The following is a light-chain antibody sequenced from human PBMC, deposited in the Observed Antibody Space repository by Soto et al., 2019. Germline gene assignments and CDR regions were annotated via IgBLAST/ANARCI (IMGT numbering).Light chain of an antibody. J-gene: IGKJ1*01. CDR1: QSVLYSSNNKNY. Sequence: DIVMTQSPDSLAVSLGERATINCKSSQSVLYSSNNKNYLAWYQQKPGQPPKLLIYWASTRDSEVPARFSGSGSGTDFTLTISSLQAEDVAVYYCQQYYSTPRTFGQGTKVEIK. CDR3: QQYYSTPRT. CDR2: WAS. V-gene: IGKV4-1*01.